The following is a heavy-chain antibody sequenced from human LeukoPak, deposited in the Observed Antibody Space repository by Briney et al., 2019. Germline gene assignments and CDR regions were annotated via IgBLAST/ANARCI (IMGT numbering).Heavy chain of an antibody. V-gene: IGHV1-8*01. CDR1: GYTFTSYD. J-gene: IGHJ3*02. D-gene: IGHD3-22*01. CDR2: MNPNSGNT. Sequence: GSVKVSCKASGYTFTSYDINWVRQATGQGLEWMGWMNPNSGNTGYAQKFQGRVTMTRDMSTSTVYMELSSLRSEDTAVYYCARDYYYDSSGTWGAFDIWGQGTMVTVSS. CDR3: ARDYYYDSSGTWGAFDI.